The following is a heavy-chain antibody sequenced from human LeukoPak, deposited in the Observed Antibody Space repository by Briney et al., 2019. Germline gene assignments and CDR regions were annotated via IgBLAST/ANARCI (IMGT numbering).Heavy chain of an antibody. J-gene: IGHJ4*02. CDR1: GDSVSSNSAA. V-gene: IGHV6-1*01. Sequence: SQTLSLTCAISGDSVSSNSAAWTWIWQSRSRGLEWLGRTYYRSKWYNDYEVSVKSRITINPDTSKNQFTQQLNSVTHEDTAVYYCAGGRSGVHDYWGQGTPVTVSS. CDR3: AGGRSGVHDY. CDR2: TYYRSKWYN. D-gene: IGHD3-10*01.